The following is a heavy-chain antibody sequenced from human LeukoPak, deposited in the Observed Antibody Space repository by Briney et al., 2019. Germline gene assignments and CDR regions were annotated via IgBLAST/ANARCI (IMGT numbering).Heavy chain of an antibody. Sequence: ASVRVSCKASGATFTSYAISWVRQAPGQGLECLGWINTNTGNPTYAQGYTGRFVFSLDTSVSTAYLQISSLKAEDTGVYYCAREVAPGGFDYWGQGTLVTVSS. CDR1: GATFTSYA. CDR2: INTNTGNP. J-gene: IGHJ4*02. D-gene: IGHD4-23*01. V-gene: IGHV7-4-1*02. CDR3: AREVAPGGFDY.